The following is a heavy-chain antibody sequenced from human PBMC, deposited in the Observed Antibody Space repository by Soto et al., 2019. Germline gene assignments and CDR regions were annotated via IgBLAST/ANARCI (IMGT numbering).Heavy chain of an antibody. D-gene: IGHD3-3*01. CDR1: GITFSTYR. V-gene: IGHV3-74*01. CDR3: ARENYDFWSGYYLDY. J-gene: IGHJ4*02. Sequence: EVQLVESGGGLVQPGGSLRLSCVVSGITFSTYRMHWVRQAPGKGLEWVSHIKSDGTVTHYTDSVRGRFIISRDNAKNTLFLQMNSLRAEDTAVYYCARENYDFWSGYYLDYWGQGTLVTVSS. CDR2: IKSDGTVT.